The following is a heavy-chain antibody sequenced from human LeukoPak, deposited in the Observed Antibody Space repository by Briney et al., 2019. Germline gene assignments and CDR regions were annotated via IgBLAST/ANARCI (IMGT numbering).Heavy chain of an antibody. Sequence: SQTLSLTCAISGDSVSSNSGAWNWIRQSPSRGLEWLGRTYYRSRWYNDYAPSVKSRIDINPDTSKNQLSLQLNSVTPEDTAVYYCVRSGSGYYDYWGQGTLVTVSS. CDR3: VRSGSGYYDY. CDR1: GDSVSSNSGA. D-gene: IGHD2/OR15-2a*01. V-gene: IGHV6-1*01. CDR2: TYYRSRWYN. J-gene: IGHJ4*02.